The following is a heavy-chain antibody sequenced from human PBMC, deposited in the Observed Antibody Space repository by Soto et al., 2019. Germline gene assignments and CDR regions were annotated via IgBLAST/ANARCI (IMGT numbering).Heavy chain of an antibody. Sequence: SETLSLTCTVSGGSITTYFWSWIRQAPGKGLEWIGYIHYSGSTNYNSSLKSRVTISVDTSKNQFSLKLSSVTAADTAVYYCARHHDSWGQGTLVTVSS. V-gene: IGHV4-59*08. CDR3: ARHHDS. CDR1: GGSITTYF. CDR2: IHYSGST. J-gene: IGHJ4*02.